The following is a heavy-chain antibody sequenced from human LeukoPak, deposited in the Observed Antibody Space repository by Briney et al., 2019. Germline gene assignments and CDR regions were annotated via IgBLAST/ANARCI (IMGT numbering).Heavy chain of an antibody. V-gene: IGHV3-23*01. J-gene: IGHJ4*02. CDR1: GFTFSSYA. Sequence: GGSLRLSCAASGFTFSSYAMSWVRQAPGKGLEWVSAISDSGVSTFYADSVKGRFTISRDNSKNTLYLHMSSLRAEDSAVYSCAKTSSGWAFDCWGQGTLVTVSS. CDR3: AKTSSGWAFDC. CDR2: ISDSGVST. D-gene: IGHD6-19*01.